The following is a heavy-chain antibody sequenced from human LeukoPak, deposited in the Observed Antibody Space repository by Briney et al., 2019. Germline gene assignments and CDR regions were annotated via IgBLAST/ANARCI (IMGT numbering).Heavy chain of an antibody. CDR3: ARDLNWSFDY. D-gene: IGHD3/OR15-3a*01. V-gene: IGHV3-30*03. J-gene: IGHJ4*02. Sequence: PGGSLRLSCAASGLTFSRYGMHWVRQAPGKGLEWVAVISYDGTIRNYADSVKGRFTISRDNSKNTLYLQMSSLRDEDTAVYFCARDLNWSFDYWGQGTLLTVSS. CDR1: GLTFSRYG. CDR2: ISYDGTIR.